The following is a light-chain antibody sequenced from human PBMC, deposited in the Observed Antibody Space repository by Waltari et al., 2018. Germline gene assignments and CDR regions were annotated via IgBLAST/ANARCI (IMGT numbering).Light chain of an antibody. V-gene: IGLV2-14*01. J-gene: IGLJ3*02. CDR2: EVS. CDR3: SSYTSSSTWV. Sequence: QSALTQPASVSGSPGQSISISCTGTSSDVGVYNYVSWYQQHPGKAPKLMIYEVSNRTSGISNRFSGSKSDNTASLTISGLQAEDEADYYCSSYTSSSTWVFGGGTKLTVL. CDR1: SSDVGVYNY.